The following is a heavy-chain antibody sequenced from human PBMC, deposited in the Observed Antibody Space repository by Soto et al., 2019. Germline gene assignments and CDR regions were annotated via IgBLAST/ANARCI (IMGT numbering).Heavy chain of an antibody. V-gene: IGHV6-1*01. D-gene: IGHD5-12*01. CDR2: TYYRSRWYS. Sequence: PSQTLSLTCVISGDSVSSNNAAWNWIRQSPSRGLEWLGRTYYRSRWYSEYAVSVKSRIIIKPDTSKNQFSLQLNSVTPEDTAVYYCTTDGYDPAPFDYWGQGTLVTVSS. CDR1: GDSVSSNNAA. CDR3: TTDGYDPAPFDY. J-gene: IGHJ4*02.